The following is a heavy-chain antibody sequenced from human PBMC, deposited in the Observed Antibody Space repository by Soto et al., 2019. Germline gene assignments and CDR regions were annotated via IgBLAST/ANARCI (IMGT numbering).Heavy chain of an antibody. CDR3: ARDHSTSFFDP. CDR1: GASISSGGYN. CDR2: IYYSGST. V-gene: IGHV4-31*03. J-gene: IGHJ5*02. Sequence: QVQLQESVQGLVKPSQTLSLTCTVSGASISSGGYNWSWIRQHPGKGLEWIGYIYYSGSTYYNPSLKSRVTISVDTSKNQFSLKLSSVTAADTAVYYCARDHSTSFFDPWGQGTLVTVSS. D-gene: IGHD2-2*01.